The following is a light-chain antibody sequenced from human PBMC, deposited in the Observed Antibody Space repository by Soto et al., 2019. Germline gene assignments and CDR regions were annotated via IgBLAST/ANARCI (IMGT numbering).Light chain of an antibody. CDR2: DVS. J-gene: IGLJ1*01. CDR1: SSDVGGYNY. V-gene: IGLV2-14*03. Sequence: QSVLTQPASVSGSPGQSISISCTGTSSDVGGYNYVSWYQHQPGKAPKLVIFDVSGRPSGISNRFSGSKSGNTASLTISGLRPDDDADYYSRSYTDFNLYVFGTGTKVTVL. CDR3: RSYTDFNLYV.